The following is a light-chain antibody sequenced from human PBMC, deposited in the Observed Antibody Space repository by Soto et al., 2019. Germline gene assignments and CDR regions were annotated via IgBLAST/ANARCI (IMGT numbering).Light chain of an antibody. Sequence: EIVLTQSPATLSLSPGERATLSCRASQSISSYLAWYQQKPGQAPKLLIYAASNRATGIPARFSGSGSVTDFTLTISSLEPEDFAVYYCQQRTNWPRLSFGGGTKVDIK. CDR2: AAS. CDR3: QQRTNWPRLS. V-gene: IGKV3-11*01. J-gene: IGKJ4*01. CDR1: QSISSY.